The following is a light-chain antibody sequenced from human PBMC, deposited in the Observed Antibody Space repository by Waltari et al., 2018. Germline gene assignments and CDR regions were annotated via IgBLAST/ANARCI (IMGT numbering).Light chain of an antibody. CDR1: QRVSRT. Sequence: EIVLTQSPGTLSLSPGERATLSCRASQRVSRTLAWYQQKPGQAPRLLIYGASSRATGVPDRFSCSGSGTDFSLTISRLEPEDFAVYYCQKYGTLPATFGHGTKVEIK. V-gene: IGKV3-20*01. CDR2: GAS. CDR3: QKYGTLPAT. J-gene: IGKJ1*01.